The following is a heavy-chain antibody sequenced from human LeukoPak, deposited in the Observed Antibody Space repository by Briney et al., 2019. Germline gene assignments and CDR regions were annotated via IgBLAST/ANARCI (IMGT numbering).Heavy chain of an antibody. Sequence: SETLSLTCAVYGGSFSGYYWSWIRQPPGRGLEWFGEINHSGGTNYNPSLKSRVTISVDTSKNQFSLKLSSVTAADTAVYYCASTLGVQGNNYYDSSGYPNPFDYWGQGTLVTVSS. CDR1: GGSFSGYY. J-gene: IGHJ4*02. CDR3: ASTLGVQGNNYYDSSGYPNPFDY. V-gene: IGHV4-34*01. D-gene: IGHD3-22*01. CDR2: INHSGGT.